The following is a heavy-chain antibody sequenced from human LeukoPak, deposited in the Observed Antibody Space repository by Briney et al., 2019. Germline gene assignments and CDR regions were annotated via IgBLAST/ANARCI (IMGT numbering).Heavy chain of an antibody. D-gene: IGHD1-26*01. CDR3: ARDVWGSYWFDY. CDR2: IYYSGST. V-gene: IGHV4-59*12. Sequence: SETLSLTCTVSGGSISSYYWSWIRQPPGKGLEWIGYIYYSGSTNYNPSLKSRVTISVDTSKNQFSLKLSSVTAADTAVYYCARDVWGSYWFDYWGQGTLVTVSS. J-gene: IGHJ4*02. CDR1: GGSISSYY.